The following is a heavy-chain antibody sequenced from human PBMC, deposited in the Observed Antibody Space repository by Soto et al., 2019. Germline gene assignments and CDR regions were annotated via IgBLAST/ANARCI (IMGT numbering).Heavy chain of an antibody. J-gene: IGHJ4*02. Sequence: ASVKVSCKASGYTFTGYYMHWVRQAPGQGLEWMGWINPNSGGTNYAQKFQGWVTMTRDTSISTAYMELSRLRSDDTSVYYCASTGPYSSGWALDYWGQGTLVTVSS. CDR2: INPNSGGT. D-gene: IGHD6-19*01. CDR3: ASTGPYSSGWALDY. CDR1: GYTFTGYY. V-gene: IGHV1-2*04.